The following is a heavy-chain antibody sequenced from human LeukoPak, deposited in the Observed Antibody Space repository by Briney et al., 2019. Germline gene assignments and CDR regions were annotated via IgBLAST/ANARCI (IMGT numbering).Heavy chain of an antibody. V-gene: IGHV3-66*01. D-gene: IGHD1-14*01. J-gene: IGHJ6*02. Sequence: GGSLRLSCAASGFTFSSYTMSWVRQAPGKGLECVSVIYSGGTTYYADSVKGRFTISRDNSKNTLYLQMNSLRAEDTAVYYCARDESGTTGMDVWGQGTTVTVSS. CDR3: ARDESGTTGMDV. CDR2: IYSGGTT. CDR1: GFTFSSYT.